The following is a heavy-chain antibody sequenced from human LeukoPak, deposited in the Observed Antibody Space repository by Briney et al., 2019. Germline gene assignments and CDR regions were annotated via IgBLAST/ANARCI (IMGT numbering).Heavy chain of an antibody. D-gene: IGHD3-10*01. Sequence: SETLSLTCTVSGGSISSYYWSWIRQPPGKGLEWIGYIYYSGSTNYNPSLKSRVTISVDTSKNQFSLKLSSVTAADTAVYYCARWHYYGSGSYHINYYYYMDVWGKGTTVTVSS. CDR1: GGSISSYY. V-gene: IGHV4-59*01. J-gene: IGHJ6*03. CDR2: IYYSGST. CDR3: ARWHYYGSGSYHINYYYYMDV.